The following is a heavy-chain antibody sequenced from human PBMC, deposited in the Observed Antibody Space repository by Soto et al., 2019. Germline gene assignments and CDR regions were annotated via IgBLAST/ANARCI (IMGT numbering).Heavy chain of an antibody. D-gene: IGHD1-26*01. V-gene: IGHV3-30*18. CDR1: GFTFSDYG. Sequence: GGSLRLSCAASGFTFSDYGMHWVRQAPGKGLEWVALISHDGSNKYYADSVKGRFTISRDNSKNTLYLQMNSLRAEDTTIYYCAKDRPVKGTSGSLSSWGKGTLVPSPQ. CDR2: ISHDGSNK. J-gene: IGHJ5*02. CDR3: AKDRPVKGTSGSLSS.